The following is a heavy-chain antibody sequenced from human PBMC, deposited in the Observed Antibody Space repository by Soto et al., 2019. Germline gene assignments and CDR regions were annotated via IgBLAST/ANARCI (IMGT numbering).Heavy chain of an antibody. Sequence: QVQLVQSGAEVKKPGASVKVSCKGSGYTFTSYGITWVRQAPGQGLEWMGWISAHTHNTNYAQKLQGRVTVTTDTSTSTSYMELRSLRSDDTAVYYCTRGRYGDYWGQGTLVTVSS. CDR2: ISAHTHNT. J-gene: IGHJ4*02. V-gene: IGHV1-18*01. CDR3: TRGRYGDY. CDR1: GYTFTSYG. D-gene: IGHD4-17*01.